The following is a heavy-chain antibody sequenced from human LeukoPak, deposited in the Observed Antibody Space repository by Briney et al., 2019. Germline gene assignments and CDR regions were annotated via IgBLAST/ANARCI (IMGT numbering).Heavy chain of an antibody. CDR3: ARDYYASRGDAFDM. CDR1: GGSISSYY. V-gene: IGHV4-59*01. J-gene: IGHJ3*02. Sequence: SETLSLTCTVSGGSISSYYWSWIRQPPGKGLEWIGYIYYSGSTNYNPSLKSRVTMSVDMFKNQFSLNLWSVTAADTAVYYCARDYYASRGDAFDMWGQGTMVTVSS. CDR2: IYYSGST. D-gene: IGHD3-22*01.